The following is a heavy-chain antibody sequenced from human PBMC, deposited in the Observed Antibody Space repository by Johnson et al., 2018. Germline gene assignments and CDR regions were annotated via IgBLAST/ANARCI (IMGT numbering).Heavy chain of an antibody. Sequence: VQLLESGGGLVQPGRSLRLSCAASGFSFSAYGMHWVRQAPGKGLEWVAVIWYDGSNKYYADSVKGRFTISRDNAKNSLYLQMNSLRAGDTAVYYCARDLSFTQHWGQGTLVTVSS. J-gene: IGHJ1*01. D-gene: IGHD1-26*01. V-gene: IGHV3-33*01. CDR3: ARDLSFTQH. CDR1: GFSFSAYG. CDR2: IWYDGSNK.